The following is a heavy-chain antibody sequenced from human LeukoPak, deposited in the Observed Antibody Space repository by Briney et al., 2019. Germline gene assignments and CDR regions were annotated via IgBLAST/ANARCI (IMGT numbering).Heavy chain of an antibody. CDR1: GYTLTGLS. CDR3: ATDLLRSSSWYYFDY. CDR2: FDPEDGET. Sequence: ASVKVSCKVSGYTLTGLSMHWVRQAPGKGLEWMGGFDPEDGETIYAQKFQGRVTMTEDTSTDTAYMELSSLRSEDTAVYYCATDLLRSSSWYYFDYWGQGTLVTVSS. J-gene: IGHJ4*02. D-gene: IGHD6-13*01. V-gene: IGHV1-24*01.